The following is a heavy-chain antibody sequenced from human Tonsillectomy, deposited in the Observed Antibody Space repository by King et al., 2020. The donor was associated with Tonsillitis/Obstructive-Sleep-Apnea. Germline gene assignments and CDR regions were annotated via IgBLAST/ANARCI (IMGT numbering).Heavy chain of an antibody. V-gene: IGHV3-21*01. Sequence: VQLVESGGGLVKPGGSLRLSCAASGFTFSSYSMNWVRQAPGKGLEWVSSISSSSSYIYYADSVKGRFTISRDNAKNSLYLQMNSLRAEDTAVYYCARDPLGDGYNPTNYRGQGTLVTVSS. CDR2: ISSSSSYI. J-gene: IGHJ4*02. D-gene: IGHD5-24*01. CDR1: GFTFSSYS. CDR3: ARDPLGDGYNPTNY.